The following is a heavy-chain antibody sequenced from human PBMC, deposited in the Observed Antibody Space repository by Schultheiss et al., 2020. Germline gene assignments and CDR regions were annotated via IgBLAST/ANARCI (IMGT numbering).Heavy chain of an antibody. CDR3: ARADTGGYYGVRY. CDR2: IYSGGST. J-gene: IGHJ4*02. CDR1: GFTFSSYW. V-gene: IGHV3-66*01. D-gene: IGHD3-3*01. Sequence: GESLKISCAASGFTFSSYWMSWVRQAPGKGLEWVSVIYSGGSTYYADSVKGRFTISRDNSKNTLYLQMNSLRAKDMAVYYCARADTGGYYGVRYWGQGTLVTVSS.